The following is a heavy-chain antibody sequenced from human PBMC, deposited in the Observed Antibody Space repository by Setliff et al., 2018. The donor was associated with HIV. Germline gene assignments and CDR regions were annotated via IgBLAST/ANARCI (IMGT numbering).Heavy chain of an antibody. V-gene: IGHV1-46*01. CDR3: ARDSEYSSVTWEKYFNQYIDV. D-gene: IGHD6-19*01. J-gene: IGHJ6*04. CDR1: GYTFTSYY. Sequence: ASVKVSCKASGYTFTSYYMHWVRQDPGQGLEWMGRINPSGGSTWYAQKFQGRVTMTRDMSTSTVYMELSSLRSEDTAVYYCARDSEYSSVTWEKYFNQYIDVWGKGTTVTVSS. CDR2: INPSGGST.